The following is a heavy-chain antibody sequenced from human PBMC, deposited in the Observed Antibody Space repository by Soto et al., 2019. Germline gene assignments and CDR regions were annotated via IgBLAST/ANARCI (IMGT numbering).Heavy chain of an antibody. V-gene: IGHV4-59*01. D-gene: IGHD4-17*01. CDR3: ARSLRYYYYYMDV. CDR1: GGSISSYY. CDR2: IYYSGST. Sequence: QVQLQESGPGLVKPSETLSLTCTVSGGSISSYYWSWIRQPPGKGLEWIGYIYYSGSTNYNPSLKIRVTISVDTSKNQFSLKLSSVTAADTAVYYCARSLRYYYYYMDVWGKGTTVTVSS. J-gene: IGHJ6*03.